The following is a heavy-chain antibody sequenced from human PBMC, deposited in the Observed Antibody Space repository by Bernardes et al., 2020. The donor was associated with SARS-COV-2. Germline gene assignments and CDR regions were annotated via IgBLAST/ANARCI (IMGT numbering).Heavy chain of an antibody. CDR1: GFVFGDHG. D-gene: IGHD6-25*01. CDR3: ARDMGSGWGLGYFDH. Sequence: GVSLRLSCAASGFVFGDHGMHWVRQAPGKGLEWVAVVSFEGESIRYADTVKGRFTASRDNSKNMFYLHLNSLKREDTAFYYCARDMGSGWGLGYFDHWGQGILVTVS. V-gene: IGHV3-30*03. CDR2: VSFEGESI. J-gene: IGHJ4*02.